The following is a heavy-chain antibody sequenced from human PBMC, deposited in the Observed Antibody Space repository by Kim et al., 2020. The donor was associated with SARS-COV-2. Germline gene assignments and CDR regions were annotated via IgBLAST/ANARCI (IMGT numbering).Heavy chain of an antibody. CDR3: AKDVEQQLPTYYFDY. J-gene: IGHJ4*02. CDR1: GFTFDDYA. Sequence: GGSLRLSCAASGFTFDDYAMHWVRQAPGKGLEWVSGISWNSGSIGYADSVEGRFTISRDNAKNSLYLQMNSLRAEDTALYYCAKDVEQQLPTYYFDYWGQGTLVTVSS. V-gene: IGHV3-9*01. CDR2: ISWNSGSI. D-gene: IGHD6-13*01.